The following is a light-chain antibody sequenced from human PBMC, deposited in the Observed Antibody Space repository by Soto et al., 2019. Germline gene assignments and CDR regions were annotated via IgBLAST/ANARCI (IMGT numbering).Light chain of an antibody. J-gene: IGLJ1*01. V-gene: IGLV1-51*02. Sequence: QSALTQPPSMSAAPGQTATFSCSGSSSNIGNNYVSWYQQLPGTAPKLLIFENNKRPSGIPDRFSAPKSGTSATLAITGLQTGDAADYYCGTWDNSLSLPYVFGTGTKVTV. CDR3: GTWDNSLSLPYV. CDR2: ENN. CDR1: SSNIGNNY.